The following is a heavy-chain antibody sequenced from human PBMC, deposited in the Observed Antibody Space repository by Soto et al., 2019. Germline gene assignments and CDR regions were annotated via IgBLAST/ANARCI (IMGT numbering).Heavy chain of an antibody. CDR2: IIPILGIA. CDR3: ARHDTIFGVAQGGFDP. D-gene: IGHD3-3*01. J-gene: IGHJ5*02. Sequence: SVKVSCKASGGTFSSYTISWVRQAPGQGLEWMGRIIPILGIANYAQKFQGRVTITADKSTSTAYMELSSLRSEDTAVYYCARHDTIFGVAQGGFDPWGQGTLVTVAS. CDR1: GGTFSSYT. V-gene: IGHV1-69*02.